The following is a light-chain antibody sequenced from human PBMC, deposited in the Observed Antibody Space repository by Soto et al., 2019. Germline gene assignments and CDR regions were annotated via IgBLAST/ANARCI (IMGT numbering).Light chain of an antibody. V-gene: IGKV1-5*01. CDR3: QHYYSYWT. CDR2: DAS. CDR1: QTISNW. J-gene: IGKJ1*01. Sequence: DIQMTQSPSTLSASVGDRVTITCRASQTISNWLAWYQQKPGKAPKLLIYDASSVEGGVPSRFSGSGSGTEFALTLSSLQPDDFATYYCQHYYSYWTFGQGTKVEIK.